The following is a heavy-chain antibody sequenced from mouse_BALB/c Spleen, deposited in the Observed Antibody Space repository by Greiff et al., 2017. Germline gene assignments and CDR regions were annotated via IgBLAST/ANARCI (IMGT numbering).Heavy chain of an antibody. J-gene: IGHJ4*01. CDR1: GFTFSDYY. CDR2: IWSGGST. D-gene: IGHD4-1*01. Sequence: VMLVESGGGLVKPGGSLKLSCAASGFTFSDYYMYWVRQTPEKRLEWLGVIWSGGSTDYNAAFISRLSISKDNSKSQVFFKMNSLQADDTAIYYCARNRALTGTEAMDYWGQGTSVTVSS. CDR3: ARNRALTGTEAMDY. V-gene: IGHV2-4-1*01.